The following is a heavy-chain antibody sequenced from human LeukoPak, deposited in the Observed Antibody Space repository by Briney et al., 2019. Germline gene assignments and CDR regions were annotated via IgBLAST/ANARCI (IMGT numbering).Heavy chain of an antibody. J-gene: IGHJ4*02. Sequence: GGSLRLSCAASGFTFSTYSMNWVRQAPGKGLEWVSFISTGSSTIYYADSVKGRFTISRDNAKSSLYLQMNSLRDEDTTVYYCARVAEKQLWLRSAFDYWGQGTLVTVSS. V-gene: IGHV3-48*02. CDR2: ISTGSSTI. D-gene: IGHD5-18*01. CDR3: ARVAEKQLWLRSAFDY. CDR1: GFTFSTYS.